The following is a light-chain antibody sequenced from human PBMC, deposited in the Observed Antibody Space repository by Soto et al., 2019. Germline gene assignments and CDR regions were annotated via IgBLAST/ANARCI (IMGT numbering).Light chain of an antibody. V-gene: IGLV1-44*01. CDR2: YNN. Sequence: QSVLTQPPSASETPGQTVSISCSGSNSNIASNTVNWYQHLPGTAPKLLIYYNNQRPSGVPDRFSGSKSGISASLAISGLQSEDESDYYCAAWDDTLKRYVFGTGTKVTVL. CDR1: NSNIASNT. J-gene: IGLJ1*01. CDR3: AAWDDTLKRYV.